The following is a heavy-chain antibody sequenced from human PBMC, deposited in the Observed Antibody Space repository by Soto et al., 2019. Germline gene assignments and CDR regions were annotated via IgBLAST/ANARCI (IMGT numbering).Heavy chain of an antibody. V-gene: IGHV3-23*01. CDR2: ISCSGGST. D-gene: IGHD2-15*01. Sequence: GGSLRLSCAASGFTFSSYAMSWVRQAPGKGLEWVSAISCSGGSTYYADAVKGRFTISRDNSKNTLYLQMNSLRAEDTAVYYCAKDPANILSWYDYWGQGSLVTVSS. CDR3: AKDPANILSWYDY. J-gene: IGHJ4*02. CDR1: GFTFSSYA.